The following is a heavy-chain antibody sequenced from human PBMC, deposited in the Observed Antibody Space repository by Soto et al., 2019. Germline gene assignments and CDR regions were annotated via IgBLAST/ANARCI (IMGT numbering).Heavy chain of an antibody. CDR1: GYSFTSYW. V-gene: IGHV5-51*01. J-gene: IGHJ6*02. CDR2: IYPGDSDT. D-gene: IGHD2-15*01. CDR3: ARDLGYCSGGSCYYYYGMDV. Sequence: GESLKISCKVSGYSFTSYWIGWVRQMPGKGLEWMGIIYPGDSDTRYSPSFQGQVTISADKSISTAYLQWSSLKASDTAMYYCARDLGYCSGGSCYYYYGMDVWGQGTTVTVSS.